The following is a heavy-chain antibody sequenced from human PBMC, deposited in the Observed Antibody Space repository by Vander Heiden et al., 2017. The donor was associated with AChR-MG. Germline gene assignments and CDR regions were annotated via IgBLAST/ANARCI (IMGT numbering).Heavy chain of an antibody. V-gene: IGHV3-23*01. CDR3: AREVILLGDAFDI. D-gene: IGHD4-4*01. Sequence: EVQLLESGGGLIQPGGYLRLSCAASGVTFSNYAVNWVRQAPGKGLEWVSAISGDASRTYYADSVKGRFTVSRDNSKNTLYLQMNSLRAEDTAVYYCAREVILLGDAFDIWGQGTMVTVSS. CDR2: ISGDASRT. J-gene: IGHJ3*02. CDR1: GVTFSNYA.